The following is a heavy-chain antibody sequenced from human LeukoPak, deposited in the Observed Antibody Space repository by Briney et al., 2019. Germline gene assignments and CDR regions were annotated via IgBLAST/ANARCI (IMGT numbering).Heavy chain of an antibody. V-gene: IGHV4-59*01. CDR2: IYYSGST. Sequence: PSETLSLTCTVSGGSISSYYWSWIRQPPGKGLEWIGYIYYSGSTNYNPPLKSRVTISVDTSKNQFSLKLSSVTAADTAVYYCARGDYDILTGYSNSYYFDYWGQGTLVTVSS. D-gene: IGHD3-9*01. CDR3: ARGDYDILTGYSNSYYFDY. J-gene: IGHJ4*02. CDR1: GGSISSYY.